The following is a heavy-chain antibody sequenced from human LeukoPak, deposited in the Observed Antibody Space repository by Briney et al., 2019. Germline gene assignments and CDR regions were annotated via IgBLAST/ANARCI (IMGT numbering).Heavy chain of an antibody. J-gene: IGHJ4*02. CDR1: GFTLSSYS. CDR2: ISSSSSYI. Sequence: GGSLRLSCAAAGFTLSSYSMNWVRQAPGKGLEWVSSISSSSSYIYYADSVKGRFTISRDNAKNSLYLQMNSLRAEDTAVYYCAISTYYYDSSGYTDYWGQGTLVTVSS. D-gene: IGHD3-22*01. CDR3: AISTYYYDSSGYTDY. V-gene: IGHV3-21*01.